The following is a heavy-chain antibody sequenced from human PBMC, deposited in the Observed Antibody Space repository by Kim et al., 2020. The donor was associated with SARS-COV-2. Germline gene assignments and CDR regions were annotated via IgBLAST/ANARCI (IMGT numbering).Heavy chain of an antibody. CDR2: IDSNGGST. V-gene: IGHV3-64D*06. CDR1: GFRFSSSA. D-gene: IGHD3-3*02. Sequence: GGSLRLSCSASGFRFSSSAMHWVRQAPGKGLEYVSAIDSNGGSTFYADAVKGRFTISRDNSKNTLYLQMSSLRAVDTGVYYCVKDSYLYFRSSARLRVNLDYWGQGTLVTVSS. J-gene: IGHJ4*02. CDR3: VKDSYLYFRSSARLRVNLDY.